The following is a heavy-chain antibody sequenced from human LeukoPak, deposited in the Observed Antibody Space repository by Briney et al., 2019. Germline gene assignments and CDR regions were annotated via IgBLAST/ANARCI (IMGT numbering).Heavy chain of an antibody. CDR2: IYISGYT. J-gene: IGHJ4*02. V-gene: IGHV4-4*07. CDR1: GGSISGYY. Sequence: SGTLSLTCTVSGGSISGYYWSWIRQPAGTGPEWIGRIYISGYTNYNPPLKSRVTMSVDASKDQFFLKLNSVTAADTAMYYCARDREAVAGTWTLTMDYFDCWGQGTLVTVSS. D-gene: IGHD6-19*01. CDR3: ARDREAVAGTWTLTMDYFDC.